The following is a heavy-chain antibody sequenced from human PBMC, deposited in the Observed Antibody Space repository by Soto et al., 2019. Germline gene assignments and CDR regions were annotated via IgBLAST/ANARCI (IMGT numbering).Heavy chain of an antibody. V-gene: IGHV3-74*01. CDR2: INSDGSST. CDR1: GFTFSSYW. CDR3: ARGKRVFGVVGPRYYYYYYMDV. J-gene: IGHJ6*03. Sequence: GGSLRLSCAASGFTFSSYWMHWVRQAPGKGLVWVSRINSDGSSTSYADSVKGRFTISRDNAKNTLYLQMNSLRAEDTAVYYCARGKRVFGVVGPRYYYYYYMDVWGKGTTVTVSS. D-gene: IGHD3-3*01.